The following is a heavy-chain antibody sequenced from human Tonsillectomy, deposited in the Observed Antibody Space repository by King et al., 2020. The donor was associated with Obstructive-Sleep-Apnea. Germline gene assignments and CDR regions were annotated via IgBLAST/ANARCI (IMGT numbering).Heavy chain of an antibody. CDR3: TRDRGDIVVVTAH. D-gene: IGHD2-21*02. CDR1: GFTFGDYA. J-gene: IGHJ4*02. Sequence: VQLVESGGGLVQPGRSLRLSCTASGFTFGDYAMSWFRQAPGKGLEWVGFIRSKAYGGTTEYAASVKGRFTISRVDSKSIAYLQMNSLKTEDTAVYYCTRDRGDIVVVTAHWGQGTLVTVSS. V-gene: IGHV3-49*03. CDR2: IRSKAYGGTT.